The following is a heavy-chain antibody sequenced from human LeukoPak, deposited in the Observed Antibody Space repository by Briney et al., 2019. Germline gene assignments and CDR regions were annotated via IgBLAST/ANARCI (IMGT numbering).Heavy chain of an antibody. D-gene: IGHD2-21*01. J-gene: IGHJ4*02. CDR2: ISGSGGST. CDR3: AKIVGVAEQIHDY. CDR1: RVTFSTYA. Sequence: GGSLRLSCAASRVTFSTYAMSWVRQAPGKGLEWVSVISGSGGSTYYADSVKGRFTISRDNSKNTLYLQMNSLRAEDTAVYYCAKIVGVAEQIHDYWGQGTLVTVSS. V-gene: IGHV3-23*01.